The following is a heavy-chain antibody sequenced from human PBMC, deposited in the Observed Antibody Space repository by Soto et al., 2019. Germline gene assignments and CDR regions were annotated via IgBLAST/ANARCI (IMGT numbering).Heavy chain of an antibody. J-gene: IGHJ5*02. CDR2: IIPIFGTA. CDR1: GGTFSSYA. D-gene: IGHD6-13*01. Sequence: QVQLVQSGAEVKNPGSSVKVSCNASGGTFSSYAISWVRQAPVQGLEWMGGIIPIFGTANSAQKFQGRGTITADESTSTDYMELRSLRSEDTAVYYCARECDSSSSWSNWFDPWGQGTLVTVSS. CDR3: ARECDSSSSWSNWFDP. V-gene: IGHV1-69*01.